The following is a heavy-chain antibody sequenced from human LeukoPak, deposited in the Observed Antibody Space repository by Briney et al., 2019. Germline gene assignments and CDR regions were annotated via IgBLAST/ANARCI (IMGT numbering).Heavy chain of an antibody. D-gene: IGHD5-12*01. CDR2: INPNSGGT. J-gene: IGHJ3*02. V-gene: IGHV1-2*06. CDR3: ARALQRLNLFKSDAFDI. CDR1: GYTFTSYY. Sequence: ASVKVSCKASGYTFTSYYMHWVRQAPGQGLEWMGRINPNSGGTNYAQKFQGRVTMTRDTSISTAYMELSRLRSDDTAVYYCARALQRLNLFKSDAFDIWGQGTMVTVSS.